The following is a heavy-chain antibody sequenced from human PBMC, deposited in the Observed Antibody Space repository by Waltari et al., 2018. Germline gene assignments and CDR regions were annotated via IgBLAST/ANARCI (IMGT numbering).Heavy chain of an antibody. V-gene: IGHV4-34*01. J-gene: IGHJ4*02. D-gene: IGHD3-3*01. CDR3: ATAKYYDFWSGYYFDY. Sequence: QVQLQQWGAGRLKPSETLSLTCAVSGGSLSGYYWSWIRQPPGKGLEWIGEINHSGSTNYNPSLKSRVTISVDTSKNQFSLKLSSVTAADTAVYYCATAKYYDFWSGYYFDYWGQGTLVTVSS. CDR2: INHSGST. CDR1: GGSLSGYY.